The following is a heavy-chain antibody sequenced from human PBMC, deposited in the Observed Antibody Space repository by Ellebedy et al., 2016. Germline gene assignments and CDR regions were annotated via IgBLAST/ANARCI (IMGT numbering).Heavy chain of an antibody. CDR2: IFSDGNT. V-gene: IGHV3-53*01. CDR3: ARGVGSGWFDP. CDR1: GFTVSTNY. Sequence: GESLKISCAASGFTVSTNYMKWVRQAPGKGLEWVSAIFSDGNTYYADSVKGRLTISRENSKNTLYLQMNSRRAEDTAVYYCARGVGSGWFDPWGQGTLVTVSS. D-gene: IGHD2-15*01. J-gene: IGHJ5*02.